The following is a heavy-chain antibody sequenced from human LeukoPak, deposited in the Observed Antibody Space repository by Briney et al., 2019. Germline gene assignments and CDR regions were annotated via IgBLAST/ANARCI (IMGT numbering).Heavy chain of an antibody. D-gene: IGHD3-3*01. CDR1: GGSISSSSYY. CDR2: IYYSGST. V-gene: IGHV4-39*01. Sequence: SETLSLTCTVSGGSISSSSYYWGWIRQPPGKGLEWIGSIYYSGSTYYNPSLKSRVTISVDTSKNQFSLKLSSVTAADTAVYYCARHSRYDFWSGTPPTYFDYWGQGTLVTVSS. CDR3: ARHSRYDFWSGTPPTYFDY. J-gene: IGHJ4*02.